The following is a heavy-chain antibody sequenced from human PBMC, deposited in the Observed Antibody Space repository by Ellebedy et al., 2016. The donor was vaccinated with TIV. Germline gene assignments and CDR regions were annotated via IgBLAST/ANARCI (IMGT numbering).Heavy chain of an antibody. CDR2: ISRNGGGT. Sequence: PGGSLRLSCAGSGYSFSSYAMGWVRQAPGKGLEWVSTISRNGGGTYYAGSVEGRFTISRDNSNNTLWLQMSGLRAEDTARYFCAKDLGIERQWGFDYWGQGTLVTVSS. J-gene: IGHJ4*02. V-gene: IGHV3-23*01. D-gene: IGHD1-26*01. CDR3: AKDLGIERQWGFDY. CDR1: GYSFSSYA.